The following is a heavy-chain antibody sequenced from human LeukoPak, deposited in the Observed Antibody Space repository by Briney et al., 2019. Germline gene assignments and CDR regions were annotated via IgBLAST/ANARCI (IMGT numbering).Heavy chain of an antibody. CDR3: AREWRWFGVWYYYGMDV. J-gene: IGHJ6*02. CDR2: ISAYYGNT. CDR1: GYTFTSYG. D-gene: IGHD3-10*01. Sequence: GASVKVSCKASGYTFTSYGISWVRQAPGQGLEWMGWISAYYGNTNYAQKLQGRVTMTTDTSTSTAYMELRSLRSDDTAVYYCAREWRWFGVWYYYGMDVWGQGTTVTVSS. V-gene: IGHV1-18*01.